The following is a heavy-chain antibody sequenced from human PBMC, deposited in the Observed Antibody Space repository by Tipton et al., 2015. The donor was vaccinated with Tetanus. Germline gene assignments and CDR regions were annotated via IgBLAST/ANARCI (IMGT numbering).Heavy chain of an antibody. CDR2: IYQTGST. Sequence: TLSLTCSVSGDPIKSYKWWSWVRQSPGRGLEWIGEIYQTGSTNYSPPFKARVSMSIDVAKNQFSLTLTSVTAADSAVYFCARDIGGGALDTWGQGALVSVSS. J-gene: IGHJ5*02. V-gene: IGHV4-4*01. D-gene: IGHD1-26*01. CDR3: ARDIGGGALDT. CDR1: GDPIKSYKW.